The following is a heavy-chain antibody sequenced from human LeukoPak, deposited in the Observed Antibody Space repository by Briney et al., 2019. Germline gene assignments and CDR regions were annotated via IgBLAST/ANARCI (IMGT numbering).Heavy chain of an antibody. CDR3: AGGTTNTKGAFDM. CDR2: INPSGSST. J-gene: IGHJ3*02. CDR1: GYTFTNYY. D-gene: IGHD2-8*01. Sequence: ASVKVSCKTSGYTFTNYYIHWVRQAPGQGLEWMGIINPSGSSTSYAQKFQGRVTMTRDTSTSTVYMELSSLRSEDTAVYYCAGGTTNTKGAFDMWGQGTMVTVSS. V-gene: IGHV1-46*01.